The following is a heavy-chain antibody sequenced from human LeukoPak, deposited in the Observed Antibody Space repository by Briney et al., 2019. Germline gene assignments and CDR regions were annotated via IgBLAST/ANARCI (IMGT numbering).Heavy chain of an antibody. D-gene: IGHD6-13*01. CDR1: GGPISSYY. CDR3: ARGIAAPGI. Sequence: SETLSLTCTVSGGPISSYYWSWIRQPPGKGLEWIGYIYYSGSTNYNPSLKSRVTISVDTSKNQFSLKLSSVTAADTAVYYCARGIAAPGIWGQGTMVTVSS. CDR2: IYYSGST. J-gene: IGHJ3*02. V-gene: IGHV4-59*01.